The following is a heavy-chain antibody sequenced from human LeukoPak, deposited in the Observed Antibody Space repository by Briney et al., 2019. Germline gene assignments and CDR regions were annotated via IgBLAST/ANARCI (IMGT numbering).Heavy chain of an antibody. V-gene: IGHV3-11*04. J-gene: IGHJ4*02. CDR1: GFRFDDYY. CDR3: ASSMMRTSDDY. CDR2: ISAGGSVQ. Sequence: PGGSLGKSCAASGFRFDDYYMGWIRQAPGKGLDYISYISAGGSVQYYTDSVKGRFTVSRDNSKNSLYLLMNSLTAEDTAIYYCASSMMRTSDDYGGQGTLVTVSS. D-gene: IGHD2/OR15-2a*01.